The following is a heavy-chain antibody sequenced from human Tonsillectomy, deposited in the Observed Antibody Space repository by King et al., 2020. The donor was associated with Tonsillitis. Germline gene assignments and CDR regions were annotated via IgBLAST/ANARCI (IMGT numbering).Heavy chain of an antibody. V-gene: IGHV4-39*06. D-gene: IGHD5-18*01. J-gene: IGHJ4*02. Sequence: QLQESGRGLVKPSETLSLTCTVSGGSISSSSYYWGWIRQPPGKGLEWIGSIYYSGSTNYNPSLKSRVTISVDTSKNQFALKLSSVTAADTAVYYCAGTYSSTSRYFDYWGQGTLLTVSS. CDR1: GGSISSSSYY. CDR3: AGTYSSTSRYFDY. CDR2: IYYSGST.